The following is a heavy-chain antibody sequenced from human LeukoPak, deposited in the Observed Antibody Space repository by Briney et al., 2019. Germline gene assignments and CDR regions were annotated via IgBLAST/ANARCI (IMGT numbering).Heavy chain of an antibody. Sequence: GGSLRLSCAASGFNFSDYNMHWVRQAPGKGLEGVAVIWSDGSNKYYEDSMKGRFTISRDNSKNTLYLQVNSLRAEDTAVYYCARDRSYYFDYWGQGTLVTVSS. CDR1: GFNFSDYN. D-gene: IGHD1-26*01. J-gene: IGHJ4*02. V-gene: IGHV3-33*01. CDR3: ARDRSYYFDY. CDR2: IWSDGSNK.